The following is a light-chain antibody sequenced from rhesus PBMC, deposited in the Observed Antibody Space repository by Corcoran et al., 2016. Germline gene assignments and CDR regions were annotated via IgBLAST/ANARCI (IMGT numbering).Light chain of an antibody. CDR3: QQYNDLVT. CDR2: YAT. J-gene: IGKJ4*01. Sequence: DIQMTQSPSSVSASVGDRVAITCRASQDIRTYLAWYQQKPGKAPRVLVYYATTLQIGVPSRLSGSGSGKEFTLTSSGLQPEDFATYYCQQYNDLVTVGGGTKVEIK. CDR1: QDIRTY. V-gene: IGKV1-25*01.